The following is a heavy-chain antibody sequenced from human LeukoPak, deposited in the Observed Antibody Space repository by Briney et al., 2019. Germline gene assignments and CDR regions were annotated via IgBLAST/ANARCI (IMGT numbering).Heavy chain of an antibody. J-gene: IGHJ4*02. CDR2: INTGNGNT. D-gene: IGHD6-19*01. V-gene: IGHV1-3*03. CDR1: GYTFTSYA. CDR3: ARTVRYNSGPLTDLLPYYFDY. Sequence: ASVTVSCKASGYTFTSYAMNWVRQAPGQRLEWMGWINTGNGNTKYSQEFQGRVTITRDTSANTAYMELSSLRSEDMAVYYRARTVRYNSGPLTDLLPYYFDYWGQGTLVTVSS.